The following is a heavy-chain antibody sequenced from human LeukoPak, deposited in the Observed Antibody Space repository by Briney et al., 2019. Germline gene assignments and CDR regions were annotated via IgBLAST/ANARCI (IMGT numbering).Heavy chain of an antibody. CDR2: ISYDGSNK. D-gene: IGHD5-18*01. J-gene: IGHJ4*02. V-gene: IGHV3-30-3*01. Sequence: GGSLRLSCAASGFTFSSYAMHWVRQAPGKGLEWVAVISYDGSNKYYADSVKGRFTISRDNSKNTLYLQMNSLRAEDTAVYYCARGVRGYSYGIDYWGQGTLVTVSS. CDR3: ARGVRGYSYGIDY. CDR1: GFTFSSYA.